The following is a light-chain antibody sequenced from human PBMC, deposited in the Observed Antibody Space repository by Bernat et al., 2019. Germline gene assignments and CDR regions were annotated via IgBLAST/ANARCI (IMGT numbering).Light chain of an antibody. V-gene: IGKV3-20*01. J-gene: IGKJ2*01. CDR2: GTS. CDR3: QQYGNSPPAYT. CDR1: QSVSSSY. Sequence: EIVLTQSPGTLSLSPGETATLSCRASQSVSSSYLAWYQQKPGQAPRPLIYGTSSRATGIPDRFSGSVSGTDFTLTISRLEPEDFAVYYCQQYGNSPPAYTFGQGTKLEIQ.